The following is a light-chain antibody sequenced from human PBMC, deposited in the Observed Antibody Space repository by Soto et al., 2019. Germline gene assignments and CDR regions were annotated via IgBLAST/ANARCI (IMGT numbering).Light chain of an antibody. CDR2: GAS. J-gene: IGKJ5*01. CDR1: QSVTSN. V-gene: IGKV3-15*01. CDR3: QQYKDWPPIT. Sequence: ELVMTQSPATLSVSPGERATLSCRASQSVTSNLAWYQQRPGQAPRLLIYGASTRATGIPARFSGSGSGTEFTLTISSLQSEDFAVYYCQQYKDWPPITFGQGTRLDIK.